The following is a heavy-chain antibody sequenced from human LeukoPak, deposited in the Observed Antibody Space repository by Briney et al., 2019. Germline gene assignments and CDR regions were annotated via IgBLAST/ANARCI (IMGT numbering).Heavy chain of an antibody. J-gene: IGHJ4*02. Sequence: ASVKVSCKASGYTFTTYYMHWVRQAPGQGLEWMGVISPSSGTTNYAQKFQGRVTMTRDTSTSTVYMELSSLRSEDTAVYYCARGRYDFWSGYYAHWGQGTLVTVSS. D-gene: IGHD3-3*01. CDR3: ARGRYDFWSGYYAH. CDR1: GYTFTTYY. CDR2: ISPSSGTT. V-gene: IGHV1-46*01.